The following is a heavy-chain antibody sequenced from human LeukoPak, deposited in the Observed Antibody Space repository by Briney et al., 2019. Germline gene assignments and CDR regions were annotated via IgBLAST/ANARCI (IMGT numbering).Heavy chain of an antibody. CDR3: AKDLFRRYYGSGSYYNFDY. CDR1: GFTFSSYG. Sequence: GGSLRLSCAASGFTFSSYGMSWVRQAPGKGLEWVSAISGSGGSTYYADSVKGRFTISRDNSKNTLYLQMNSLRAEDTAVYYCAKDLFRRYYGSGSYYNFDYWGQGTLVTVSS. CDR2: ISGSGGST. J-gene: IGHJ4*02. V-gene: IGHV3-23*01. D-gene: IGHD3-10*01.